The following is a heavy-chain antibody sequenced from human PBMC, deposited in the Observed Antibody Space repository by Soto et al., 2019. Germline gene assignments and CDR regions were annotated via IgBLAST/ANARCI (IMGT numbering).Heavy chain of an antibody. CDR2: MFYSGTT. CDR1: GGSISSYY. D-gene: IGHD1-1*01. Sequence: QVQLQESGPGVVKPSETLSLICTVSGGSISSYYWSWIRQPPGKGLELIAFMFYSGTTNYNPSLTRRVTMSVDTPKSQFSLRLSSVTAEDTAVYYCASWNDGSALYWGQGILVTVSS. J-gene: IGHJ4*02. V-gene: IGHV4-59*01. CDR3: ASWNDGSALY.